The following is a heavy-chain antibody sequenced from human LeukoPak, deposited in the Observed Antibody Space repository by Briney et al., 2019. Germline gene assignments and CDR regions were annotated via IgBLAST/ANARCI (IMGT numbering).Heavy chain of an antibody. V-gene: IGHV1-8*03. CDR2: MNPNSGNT. J-gene: IGHJ6*03. CDR1: GYTFTSYG. D-gene: IGHD6-13*01. CDR3: ARTLSSSWYSPTYYMDV. Sequence: GASVKVSCKASGYTFTSYGINWVRQATGQGLEWMGWMNPNSGNTGYAQKFQGRVTITRNTSISTAYMELSSLRSEDTAVYYCARTLSSSWYSPTYYMDVWGKGTTVTVSS.